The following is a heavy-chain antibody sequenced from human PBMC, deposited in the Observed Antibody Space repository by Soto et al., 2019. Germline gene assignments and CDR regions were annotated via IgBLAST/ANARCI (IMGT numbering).Heavy chain of an antibody. CDR3: ARGFSSVSMDA. J-gene: IGHJ6*02. V-gene: IGHV4-61*08. Sequence: SETLSLTCTVSGDSVSSGGYYWSWIRQPPGKGLEWIGYIYSSGSANYNPSLKSRVTISRDTSKNQISLKVASVTTADTAGYYCARGFSSVSMDAWGQGTTVTVSS. CDR2: IYSSGSA. CDR1: GDSVSSGGYY. D-gene: IGHD6-19*01.